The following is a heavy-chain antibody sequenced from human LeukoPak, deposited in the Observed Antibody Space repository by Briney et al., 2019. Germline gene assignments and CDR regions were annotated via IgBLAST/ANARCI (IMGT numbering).Heavy chain of an antibody. CDR2: IYYSGST. D-gene: IGHD2-2*01. Sequence: PSETPSLTCTVSGGSISDYYWNWIRQPPGKGLEWIGYIYYSGSTTYNPSLKSRVTTSVDTAKNQFSLKLRSVTAADTAVYYCARGDFCSSSNCYLRPMDVWGKGTTVTVSS. CDR1: GGSISDYY. J-gene: IGHJ6*03. CDR3: ARGDFCSSSNCYLRPMDV. V-gene: IGHV4-59*01.